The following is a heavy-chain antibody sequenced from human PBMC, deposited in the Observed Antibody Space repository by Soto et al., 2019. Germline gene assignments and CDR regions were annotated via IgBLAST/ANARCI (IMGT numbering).Heavy chain of an antibody. CDR3: ARGDCSGGSCYFRFDY. Sequence: TLSLPSIVSCGSISSGWYYWSWIRQHPGKGLEWIGYIYYSGSTYYNPSLKSRVTISVDTSKNQFSLKLSSVTAADTAVYYCARGDCSGGSCYFRFDYWGQGTLVTVSS. V-gene: IGHV4-31*03. J-gene: IGHJ4*02. CDR1: CGSISSGWYY. D-gene: IGHD2-15*01. CDR2: IYYSGST.